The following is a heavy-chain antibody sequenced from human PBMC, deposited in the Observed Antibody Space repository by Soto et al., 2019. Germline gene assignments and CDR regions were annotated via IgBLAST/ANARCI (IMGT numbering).Heavy chain of an antibody. D-gene: IGHD3-10*01. Sequence: PSETLYLTCTVSGGSISSSSLQWGWIRQPPGRGLDWVGSIFSSGGTYYNPSLKSRVTISVHTSNNQFSLKLSSVTAADTAVYYCARQYYYGSGRQIDYWGQGTLVTVS. CDR3: ARQYYYGSGRQIDY. CDR1: GGSISSSSLQ. V-gene: IGHV4-39*01. CDR2: IFSSGGT. J-gene: IGHJ4*02.